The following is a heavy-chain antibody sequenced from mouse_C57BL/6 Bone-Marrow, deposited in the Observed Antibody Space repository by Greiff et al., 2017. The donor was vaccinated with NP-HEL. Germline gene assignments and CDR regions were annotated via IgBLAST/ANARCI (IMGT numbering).Heavy chain of an antibody. CDR1: GFTFSDYG. CDR2: ISSGSSTI. D-gene: IGHD2-2*01. Sequence: EVQVVESGGGLVKPGGSLKLSCAASGFTFSDYGMHWVRQAPEKGLEWVAYISSGSSTIYYPDTVKGRFTISRDNAKNTLFLQMTSLRSEYTAMYYCAMVTTGYYYAMDYWGQGTSVTVSS. V-gene: IGHV5-17*01. CDR3: AMVTTGYYYAMDY. J-gene: IGHJ4*01.